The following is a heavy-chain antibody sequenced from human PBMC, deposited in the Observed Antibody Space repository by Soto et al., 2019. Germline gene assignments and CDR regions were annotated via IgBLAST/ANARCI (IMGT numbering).Heavy chain of an antibody. D-gene: IGHD2-15*01. CDR1: GYTFTSYG. V-gene: IGHV1-18*01. J-gene: IGHJ4*02. Sequence: ASVKVSCKASGYTFTSYGISWVRQAPGQGLEWMGWISAYNGNTNYAQKLQGRVTMTTDTSTSTAYMELRSLRSDDTAVYYCARDLPVAHLHPYFDYWGQGTLVTVSS. CDR2: ISAYNGNT. CDR3: ARDLPVAHLHPYFDY.